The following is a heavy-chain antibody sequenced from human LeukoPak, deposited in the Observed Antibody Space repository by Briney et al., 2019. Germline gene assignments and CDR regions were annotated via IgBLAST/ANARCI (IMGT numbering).Heavy chain of an antibody. D-gene: IGHD3-22*01. CDR1: GFTFSSYW. J-gene: IGHJ4*02. Sequence: GGPLRLSCAASGFTFSSYWMSWVRQAPGKGLEWVANIKQDGSEKYYVDSVKGRFTISRDNSKNTLYLQMNSLRAEDTAVYYCAKDLYYYDSSGYYYRFDYWGQGTLVTVSS. CDR2: IKQDGSEK. CDR3: AKDLYYYDSSGYYYRFDY. V-gene: IGHV3-7*03.